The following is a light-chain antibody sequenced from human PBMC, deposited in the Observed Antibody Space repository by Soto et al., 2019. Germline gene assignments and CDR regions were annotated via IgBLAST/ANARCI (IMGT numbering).Light chain of an antibody. CDR3: QQYGSSPSIT. V-gene: IGKV3-20*01. CDR1: QSVSSNF. J-gene: IGKJ5*01. Sequence: EIVLTQSPGTLSLSPGERATLSCRASQSVSSNFLAWYQQKPGQAPRLLIYGASSRAIGIPDRFSGSGSGTDFTLTISRLEPEDFAVYYCQQYGSSPSITFGQGTRLEIK. CDR2: GAS.